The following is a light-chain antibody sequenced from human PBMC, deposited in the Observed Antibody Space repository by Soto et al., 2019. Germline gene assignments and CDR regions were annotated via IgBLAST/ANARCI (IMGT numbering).Light chain of an antibody. J-gene: IGKJ4*01. V-gene: IGKV3-11*01. CDR1: QSVSTY. CDR3: QQRRNWLT. Sequence: EIVLTQSPAXLSLSPGERATLSCRASQSVSTYLAWYQQKPGQAPRLLIYDASNRATGIPARFSGSGSGTDFTLTISSLEPEDFAVYYCQQRRNWLTFGGGTKVEIK. CDR2: DAS.